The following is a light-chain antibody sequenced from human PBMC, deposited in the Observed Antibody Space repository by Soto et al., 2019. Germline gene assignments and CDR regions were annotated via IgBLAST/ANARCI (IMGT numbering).Light chain of an antibody. CDR3: QKYRSVPFT. Sequence: DIQMTQSPSSLSASAGDRVTITCRASQGIKNNLAWYQQKPGKAPTILIYAASTLQSGVPSRFSGSGSGTDFTLTISGLQPEDVATYYCQKYRSVPFTFGAGTKVEIK. V-gene: IGKV1-27*01. CDR2: AAS. CDR1: QGIKNN. J-gene: IGKJ3*01.